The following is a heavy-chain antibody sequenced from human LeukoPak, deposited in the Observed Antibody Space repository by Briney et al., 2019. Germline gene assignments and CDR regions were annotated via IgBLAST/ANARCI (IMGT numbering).Heavy chain of an antibody. CDR1: GESFSGYY. CDR2: INHSGST. J-gene: IGHJ4*02. D-gene: IGHD1-26*01. Sequence: PSETLSLTCAVYGESFSGYYWSWIRQPPGKGLEWIGEINHSGSTNYNPSLKSRVTISVDTSKNQFSLKLSSVTAADTAVYYCASGEVGMWDSLYFDYWGQGTLVTVSS. CDR3: ASGEVGMWDSLYFDY. V-gene: IGHV4-34*01.